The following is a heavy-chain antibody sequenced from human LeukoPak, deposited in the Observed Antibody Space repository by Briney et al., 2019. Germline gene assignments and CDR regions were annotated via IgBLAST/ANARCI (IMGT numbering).Heavy chain of an antibody. J-gene: IGHJ6*03. D-gene: IGHD3-10*01. CDR3: ARDEYYYGSGSYPDYYYYYMDV. V-gene: IGHV1-2*02. CDR1: GYTFTGYY. Sequence: ASVKVSCKASGYTFTGYYMHWVRQAPGQGLEWMGWINPNSGGTNYAQKLQGRVTMTTDTSTSTAYMELRSLRSDDTAVYYCARDEYYYGSGSYPDYYYYYMDVWGKGTTVTISS. CDR2: INPNSGGT.